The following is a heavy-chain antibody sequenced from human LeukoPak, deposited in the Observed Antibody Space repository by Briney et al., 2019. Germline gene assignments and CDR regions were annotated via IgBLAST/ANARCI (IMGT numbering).Heavy chain of an antibody. CDR3: ARVNYDFWSGSPFDF. CDR2: IYYSGST. V-gene: IGHV4-61*01. D-gene: IGHD3-3*01. Sequence: SETLSLTCTVSGGSVSSGSYYWSWIRQPPGKGLEWIGYIYYSGSTIYNPSLKSRVTISVDTSENQFSLKLTSVTAADTAVYYCARVNYDFWSGSPFDFWGQGTLVTVSS. J-gene: IGHJ4*02. CDR1: GGSVSSGSYY.